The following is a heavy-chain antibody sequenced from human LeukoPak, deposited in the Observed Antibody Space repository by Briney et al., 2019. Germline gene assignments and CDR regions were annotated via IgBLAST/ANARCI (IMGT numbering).Heavy chain of an antibody. CDR2: IAGSSGYI. CDR3: ARDRGAYCGGDCYLGFDY. J-gene: IGHJ4*01. V-gene: IGHV3-21*01. D-gene: IGHD2-21*02. CDR1: AFTFSSYT. Sequence: GGSLRPSCAASAFTFSSYTVNWVRQAPGKGLEWVSSIAGSSGYISYADSVKGRFTISRDNAKKSLYLQMTSLTAEDTAVYYCARDRGAYCGGDCYLGFDYWGRGTLVTVSS.